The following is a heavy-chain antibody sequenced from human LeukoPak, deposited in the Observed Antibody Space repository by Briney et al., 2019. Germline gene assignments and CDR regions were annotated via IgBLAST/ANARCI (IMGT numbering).Heavy chain of an antibody. CDR1: GFTFFNFA. D-gene: IGHD3-10*01. CDR3: AKKRSPGEGGNSFDY. Sequence: GGSLRLSCTASGFTFFNFAMNWVRPAPGKGLEGVSLLSGRSVVTEFADSVKGRFTVSRDNSKNTLYLQKNSLSAEDTAVYYCAKKRSPGEGGNSFDYWGPGTLVTVSS. CDR2: LSGRSVVT. J-gene: IGHJ4*02. V-gene: IGHV3-23*01.